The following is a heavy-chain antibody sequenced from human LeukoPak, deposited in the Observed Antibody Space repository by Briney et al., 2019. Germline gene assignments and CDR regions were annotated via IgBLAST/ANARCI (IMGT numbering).Heavy chain of an antibody. J-gene: IGHJ4*02. CDR3: ARYCSSTSCYRTFDY. CDR1: GFTFSSYW. D-gene: IGHD2-2*02. V-gene: IGHV3-74*01. Sequence: PGRSLRLSCAASGFTFSSYWMHWVRQAPGKGLVWVSRINSDGSSTSYADSVKGRFTISRDNDKNTLYLQMNSLRAEDTAVYYCARYCSSTSCYRTFDYWGQGTLVTVSS. CDR2: INSDGSST.